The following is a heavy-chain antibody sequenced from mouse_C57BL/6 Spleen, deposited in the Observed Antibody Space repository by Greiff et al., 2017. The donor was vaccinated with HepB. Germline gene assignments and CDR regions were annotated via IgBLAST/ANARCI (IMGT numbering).Heavy chain of an antibody. Sequence: EVMLVESGGGLVKPGGSLKLSCAASGFTFSSYTMSWVRQTPEKRLGWVATISGGGGNTYYPDSVKGRFTISRDNAKNTLYLQMSSLRSEDTALYYCARLGWLLPFAYWGQGTLVTVSA. CDR2: ISGGGGNT. CDR1: GFTFSSYT. V-gene: IGHV5-9*01. J-gene: IGHJ3*01. CDR3: ARLGWLLPFAY. D-gene: IGHD2-3*01.